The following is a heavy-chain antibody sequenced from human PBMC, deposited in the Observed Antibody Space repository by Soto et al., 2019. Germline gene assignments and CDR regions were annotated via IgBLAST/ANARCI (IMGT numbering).Heavy chain of an antibody. CDR3: ARGLVAGDNWFDP. J-gene: IGHJ5*02. CDR1: GGTFSSYA. CDR2: IIPIFGTA. V-gene: IGHV1-69*06. Sequence: SVKVSCKASGGTFSSYAISWVRQAPGQGLEWMGGIIPIFGTANYAQKFQGRVTITADKSTSTAYMELSSLRSEDTAVYYCARGLVAGDNWFDPWGQGTLVTVSS. D-gene: IGHD1-26*01.